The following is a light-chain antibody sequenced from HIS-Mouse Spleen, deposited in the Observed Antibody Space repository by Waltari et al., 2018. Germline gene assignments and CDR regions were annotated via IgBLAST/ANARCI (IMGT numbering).Light chain of an antibody. CDR1: QSISSY. Sequence: DIQMTQSTSSLSASVGHRVTITCRASQSISSYLNWYQQKPGKAPKLLIYAASSLQSGVPSRFSGSGSGTDFTLTISSLQPEDFATYYCQQSYSTLMYTFGQGTKLEIK. CDR2: AAS. CDR3: QQSYSTLMYT. J-gene: IGKJ2*01. V-gene: IGKV1-39*01.